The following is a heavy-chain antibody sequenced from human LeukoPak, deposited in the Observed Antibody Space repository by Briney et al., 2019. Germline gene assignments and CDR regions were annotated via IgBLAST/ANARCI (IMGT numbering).Heavy chain of an antibody. CDR3: ATGPRGPVMVRGVHYGMDV. CDR1: GYTLTELS. V-gene: IGHV1-24*01. Sequence: ASVKVSCKVSGYTLTELSMHWVRQAPGKGLEWMGGFDPEDGETIYAQKFQDRVTMTEDTSTDTAYMELSSLRSEDTAVYYCATGPRGPVMVRGVHYGMDVWGQGTTVTVSS. D-gene: IGHD3-10*01. J-gene: IGHJ6*02. CDR2: FDPEDGET.